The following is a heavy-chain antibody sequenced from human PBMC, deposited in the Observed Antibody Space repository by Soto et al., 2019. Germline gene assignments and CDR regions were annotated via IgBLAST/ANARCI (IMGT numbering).Heavy chain of an antibody. V-gene: IGHV1-2*04. CDR3: ARGESGNWNLFDY. D-gene: IGHD1-20*01. Sequence: ASVKVSCKASGYTFTGYYMHWVRQAPGQGLEWMGWINPNSGGTNYAQIFQGWVTMTRDTSISTAYMELSRLRSDDTAVYYCARGESGNWNLFDYWGQGNLVTVSS. J-gene: IGHJ4*02. CDR2: INPNSGGT. CDR1: GYTFTGYY.